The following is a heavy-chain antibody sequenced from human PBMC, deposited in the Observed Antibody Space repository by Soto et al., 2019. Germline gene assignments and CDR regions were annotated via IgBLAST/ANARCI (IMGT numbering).Heavy chain of an antibody. CDR1: GGTFSSYA. V-gene: IGHV1-69*01. CDR3: ARAGGVWIAAAGGEVVGGFDY. J-gene: IGHJ4*02. CDR2: IIPIFGTA. D-gene: IGHD6-13*01. Sequence: QVQLVQSGAEVKKPGSSVKVSCKASGGTFSSYAISWVRQAPGQGLEWMGGIIPIFGTANYAQKFQGRVTITADESTSTAYKGVRSLRSEETGGYYCARAGGVWIAAAGGEVVGGFDYWGQGTLVTVSS.